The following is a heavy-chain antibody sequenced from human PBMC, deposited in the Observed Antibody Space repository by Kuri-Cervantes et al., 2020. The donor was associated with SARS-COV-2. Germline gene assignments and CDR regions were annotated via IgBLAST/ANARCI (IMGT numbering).Heavy chain of an antibody. CDR1: GGTFSSYA. Sequence: SVKVSCKASGGTFSSYAISWVRQAPGQGLEWMGRIIPILGIANYAQKFQGRVTITADKSTSTAYMELSSLRSEDTAVYYCAGDHVDTAMVFDYWGQGTLVTVSS. CDR3: AGDHVDTAMVFDY. J-gene: IGHJ4*02. V-gene: IGHV1-69*04. D-gene: IGHD5-18*01. CDR2: IIPILGIA.